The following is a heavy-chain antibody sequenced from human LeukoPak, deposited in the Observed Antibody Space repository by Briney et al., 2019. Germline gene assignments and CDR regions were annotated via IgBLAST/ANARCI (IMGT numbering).Heavy chain of an antibody. J-gene: IGHJ5*02. D-gene: IGHD2-8*02. CDR2: IRYDGSNK. CDR3: ARGLRLTTGGVNWFDP. V-gene: IGHV3-30*02. CDR1: GFTFSSYG. Sequence: GGSLRLSCAASGFTFSSYGMHWVRQAPGKGLEWVAFIRYDGSNKYYADSVKGRFTISRDNSKNTLYLQMNSLRAEDTAVYYCARGLRLTTGGVNWFDPWGQGTLVTVSS.